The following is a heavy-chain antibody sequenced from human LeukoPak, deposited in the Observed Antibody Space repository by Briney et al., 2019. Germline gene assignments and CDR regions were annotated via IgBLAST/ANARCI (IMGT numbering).Heavy chain of an antibody. J-gene: IGHJ6*02. D-gene: IGHD2-21*02. CDR3: AREKVVVTAGYGMDV. CDR2: ISYDGSSK. CDR1: GFTFSNYA. V-gene: IGHV3-30-3*01. Sequence: GGSLRLSCAASGFTFSNYALAWVRQAPGKGLEWVAVISYDGSSKYYADSVKGRFTISRDNSKNTLYLQMNSLRAEDTAVYYCAREKVVVTAGYGMDVWGQGTTVTVSS.